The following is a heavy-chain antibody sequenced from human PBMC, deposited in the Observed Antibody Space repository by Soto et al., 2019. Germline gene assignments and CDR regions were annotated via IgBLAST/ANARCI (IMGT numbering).Heavy chain of an antibody. CDR3: ARDHGETTEVWYFDL. CDR1: GGSISSGGYY. J-gene: IGHJ2*01. V-gene: IGHV4-31*03. Sequence: QVQLQESGPGLVKPSQTLSLTCTVSGGSISSGGYYWSWIRQHPGKGLEWIGYIYYGGSTYYNPSLKSRVTISVDTSKNQFSLKLSSVTAADTAVYYCARDHGETTEVWYFDLWGRGTLVTVSS. D-gene: IGHD4-17*01. CDR2: IYYGGST.